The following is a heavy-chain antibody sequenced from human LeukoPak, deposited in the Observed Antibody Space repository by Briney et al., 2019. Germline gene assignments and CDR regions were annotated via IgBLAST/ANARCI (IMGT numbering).Heavy chain of an antibody. V-gene: IGHV4-39*07. D-gene: IGHD6-19*01. Sequence: SETLSLTCTVSGGSISSSSYYWGWIRQPPGKGLEWIGSIYYSGSTYYNPSLKSRVTISVDTSKNQFSLKLSSVTAADTAVYYCARDLYGYSSGWYSDYWGQGTLVTVSS. CDR3: ARDLYGYSSGWYSDY. J-gene: IGHJ4*02. CDR2: IYYSGST. CDR1: GGSISSSSYY.